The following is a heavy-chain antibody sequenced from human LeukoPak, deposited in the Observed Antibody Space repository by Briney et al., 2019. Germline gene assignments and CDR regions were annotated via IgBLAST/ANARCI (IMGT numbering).Heavy chain of an antibody. J-gene: IGHJ4*03. CDR2: TSGSGHT. CDR3: ARWYSHGRYFDY. V-gene: IGHV4-59*01. Sequence: KPSETLSLTCTVSGGSIRNNYWNWIRQPPGKGPEWIGYTSGSGHTDYKPSLKSRVTISVDLSKNQFFLKLTSATAADTAVYYCARWYSHGRYFDYWGQGALVTVSS. D-gene: IGHD1-26*01. CDR1: GGSIRNNY.